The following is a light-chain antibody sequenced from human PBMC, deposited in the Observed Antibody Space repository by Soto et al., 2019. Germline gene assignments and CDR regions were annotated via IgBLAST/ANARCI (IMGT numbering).Light chain of an antibody. V-gene: IGKV1-5*01. CDR1: QSISSW. J-gene: IGKJ1*01. Sequence: DIQMTQSPSTLSESVGHRVSITCRASQSISSWLAWYQQKPGKAPKLLIYDASSLESGVPSRFSGSGSGTEFTLTISSLQPDDSATYYCQQYNSYSWTFGQGPKVDI. CDR3: QQYNSYSWT. CDR2: DAS.